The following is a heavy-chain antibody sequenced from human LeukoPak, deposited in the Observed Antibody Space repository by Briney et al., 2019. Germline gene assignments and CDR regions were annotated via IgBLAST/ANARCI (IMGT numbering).Heavy chain of an antibody. V-gene: IGHV4-61*08. Sequence: PSETLSLTCAVSGVSVGSGGYSWSWVRQPRGKGLEWIGYIYHSGSSFYNPSLKSRVTISVDTSKNQFSLKLGSVTAADTAVYYCARRVGDKDYFDYWGQGTLVTVSS. CDR3: ARRVGDKDYFDY. D-gene: IGHD1-26*01. J-gene: IGHJ4*02. CDR2: IYHSGSS. CDR1: GVSVGSGGYS.